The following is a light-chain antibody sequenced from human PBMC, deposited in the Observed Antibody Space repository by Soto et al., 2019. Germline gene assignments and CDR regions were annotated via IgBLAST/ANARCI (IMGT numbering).Light chain of an antibody. CDR2: EVS. CDR1: SSDIGSNNY. Sequence: QSALTQPASVSGSPGQSITISCTGTSSDIGSNNYVSWFQQRPGKAPTLIIYEVSNRPSGVSTHFSGSKSGNTASLTISGLWPEEEAKYYCSSYTTPTRLFDGGTKLPVL. J-gene: IGLJ3*02. CDR3: SSYTTPTRL. V-gene: IGLV2-14*01.